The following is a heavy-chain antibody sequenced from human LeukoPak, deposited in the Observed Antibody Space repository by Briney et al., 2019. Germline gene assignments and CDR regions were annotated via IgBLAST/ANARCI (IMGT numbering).Heavy chain of an antibody. D-gene: IGHD5-12*01. CDR1: GGSISSGGYY. CDR2: IYYSGST. V-gene: IGHV4-31*03. Sequence: SETLSLSCTVSGGSISSGGYYWSWIRQHPGKGLEWIGYIYYSGSTYYNPSLKSRVTISVDTSRNQFSLKLSSVTAADTAVYYCARELGYDLIDDYWGQGTLVTVSS. CDR3: ARELGYDLIDDY. J-gene: IGHJ4*02.